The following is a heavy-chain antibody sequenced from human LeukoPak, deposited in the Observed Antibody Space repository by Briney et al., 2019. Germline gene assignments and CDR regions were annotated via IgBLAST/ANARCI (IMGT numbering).Heavy chain of an antibody. J-gene: IGHJ5*02. D-gene: IGHD2-2*01. V-gene: IGHV4-34*01. Sequence: SETLSLTCPVYGGSFSGYYWSWIRQPPGKGLEWIGEINHSGSTNYNPSLKSRVSISVDTSKNQFSLNLSSVTAADKAVHYCAIHIVVVPAAKKKNWFDPWGQGTLVTVSS. CDR1: GGSFSGYY. CDR3: AIHIVVVPAAKKKNWFDP. CDR2: INHSGST.